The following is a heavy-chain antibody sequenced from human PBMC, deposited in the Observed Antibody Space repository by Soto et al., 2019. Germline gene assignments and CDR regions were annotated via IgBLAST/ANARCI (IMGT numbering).Heavy chain of an antibody. CDR3: ARESIGCGGDCLDY. CDR2: IDTSGDAM. CDR1: GFTFSNYE. J-gene: IGHJ4*02. D-gene: IGHD2-21*01. V-gene: IGHV3-48*03. Sequence: GGSLRLSCAVSGFTFSNYEWNWVRQSPGKGLEWISYIDTSGDAMFYADSVKGRFAVSRDNTMNSLYLQMNSLRAEDTAAYYCARESIGCGGDCLDYWGQGTLVTVSS.